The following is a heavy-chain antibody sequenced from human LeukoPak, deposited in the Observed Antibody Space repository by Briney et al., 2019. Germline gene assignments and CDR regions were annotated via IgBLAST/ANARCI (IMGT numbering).Heavy chain of an antibody. CDR3: AKDIDGGGSCCDAFDI. V-gene: IGHV3-9*01. Sequence: GGSLRLSCAASGFTFDDYAMHWVRHAPGKGLEGVSGISWNSGNIGYADSVKGRFTISRDNAKNSLYLQMNSLRAEDTALYYCAKDIDGGGSCCDAFDIWGQGTMVTVSS. CDR1: GFTFDDYA. D-gene: IGHD2-15*01. CDR2: ISWNSGNI. J-gene: IGHJ3*02.